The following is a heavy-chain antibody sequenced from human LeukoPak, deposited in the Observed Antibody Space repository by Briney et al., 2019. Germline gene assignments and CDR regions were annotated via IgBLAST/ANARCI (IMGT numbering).Heavy chain of an antibody. CDR2: IYNSGST. Sequence: SETLSLTCTVSGDSFSYFYWSWIRQPPGKGLEWIGYIYNSGSTSYNPSLKSRVTISVETSKNQFSLKLNSVTATDTAVYYCARESGGSTIDYWGQGTLVTVSS. CDR3: ARESGGSTIDY. J-gene: IGHJ4*02. D-gene: IGHD2-8*02. V-gene: IGHV4-4*08. CDR1: GDSFSYFY.